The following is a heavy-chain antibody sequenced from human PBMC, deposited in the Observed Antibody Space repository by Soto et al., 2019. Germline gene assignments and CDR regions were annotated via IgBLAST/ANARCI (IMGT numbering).Heavy chain of an antibody. CDR1: GGTFSSYA. CDR2: IIPIFDTA. J-gene: IGHJ5*02. Sequence: SVKVSCKASGGTFSSYAISWVRQAPGQGLEWMGGIIPIFDTANYAQKFQGRVTITADKSTSTAYMELSSLRSEDTAVYYCARGYSGSTVNWFDPWGQGTLVTVSS. D-gene: IGHD5-12*01. V-gene: IGHV1-69*06. CDR3: ARGYSGSTVNWFDP.